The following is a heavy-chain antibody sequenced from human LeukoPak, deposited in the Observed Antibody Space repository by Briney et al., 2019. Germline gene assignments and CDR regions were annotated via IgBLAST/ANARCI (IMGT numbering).Heavy chain of an antibody. J-gene: IGHJ4*02. CDR1: ALIFSNYW. CDR3: SRDQKDSSGPATFGY. D-gene: IGHD3-22*01. V-gene: IGHV3-7*03. Sequence: PGWSLRLSCTASALIFSNYWIRLVRQAAGPGLEGVAKIKQEGSEKYYVHSVKERFSISRDKAKNSLYLQMNSLSAENTPVHFCSRDQKDSSGPATFGYWGQGTLVTVSS. CDR2: IKQEGSEK.